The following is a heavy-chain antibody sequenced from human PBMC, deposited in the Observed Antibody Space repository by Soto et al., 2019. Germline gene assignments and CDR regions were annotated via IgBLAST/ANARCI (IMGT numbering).Heavy chain of an antibody. V-gene: IGHV3-21*01. CDR3: ARGTTPPNWYFDL. CDR2: ISSSSSYI. CDR1: GFTFSSYS. J-gene: IGHJ2*01. Sequence: EVQLVESGGGLIKPGGSLRLSCAASGFTFSSYSMNWVRQAPGKGLEWVSSISSSSSYIYYADSVKGRFTISRDNAKNSLYLQMNSLRAEDTAVYYCARGTTPPNWYFDLWGRGTLVTVSS. D-gene: IGHD1-7*01.